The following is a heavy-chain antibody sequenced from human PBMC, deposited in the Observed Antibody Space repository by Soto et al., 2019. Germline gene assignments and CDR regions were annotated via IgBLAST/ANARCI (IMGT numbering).Heavy chain of an antibody. D-gene: IGHD5-18*01. J-gene: IGHJ6*02. CDR2: ISYDGSNK. CDR1: GFTFSSYA. V-gene: IGHV3-30-3*01. Sequence: GGSLRLSCAASGFTFSSYAMHWVRQAPGKGLEWVAVISYDGSNKYYADSVKGRFTISRDNSKNTLYLQMNSLRAEDTAVYYCARVVTPYYYYGMDVWGQGTTVTVSS. CDR3: ARVVTPYYYYGMDV.